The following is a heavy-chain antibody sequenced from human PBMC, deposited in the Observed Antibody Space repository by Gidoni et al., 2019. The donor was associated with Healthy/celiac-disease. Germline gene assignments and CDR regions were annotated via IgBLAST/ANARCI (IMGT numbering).Heavy chain of an antibody. V-gene: IGHV1-18*01. Sequence: AYNGNTNYAQKLQGRVTMTTDTSTSTAYMELRSLRSDDTAVYYCARDRREQWLVKRGDYWGQGTLVTVSS. CDR2: AYNGNT. D-gene: IGHD6-19*01. CDR3: ARDRREQWLVKRGDY. J-gene: IGHJ4*02.